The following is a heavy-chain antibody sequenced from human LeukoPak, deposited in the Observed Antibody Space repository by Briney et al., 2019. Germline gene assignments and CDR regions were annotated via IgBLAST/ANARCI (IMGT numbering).Heavy chain of an antibody. CDR1: GVIFNSYG. CDR2: IWYDGSNK. D-gene: IGHD2/OR15-2a*01. V-gene: IGHV3-33*01. Sequence: AGRSLRLSCAASGVIFNSYGMHWVRQAPGKGLEWVGLIWYDGSNKYYTDSVKGRFTISRDNSKNTLYLEMNSLRAEDTAIYYCAREGPRGNSQFDYWGQGTLVTVSS. J-gene: IGHJ4*02. CDR3: AREGPRGNSQFDY.